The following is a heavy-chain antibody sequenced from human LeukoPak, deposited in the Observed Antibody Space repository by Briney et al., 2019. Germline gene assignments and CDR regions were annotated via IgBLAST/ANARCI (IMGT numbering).Heavy chain of an antibody. J-gene: IGHJ5*02. CDR3: ARPRCGGDCYDNWFDP. CDR1: GGSISSSSYY. CDR2: IYYSGST. V-gene: IGHV4-39*01. Sequence: PSETLSLTCTVSGGSISSSSYYWGWIRQPPGKGLEWIGSIYYSGSTYYNPSLKSRVTISVDTSKNQFSLELSSVTAADTAVYYCARPRCGGDCYDNWFDPWGQGTLVTVSS. D-gene: IGHD2-21*02.